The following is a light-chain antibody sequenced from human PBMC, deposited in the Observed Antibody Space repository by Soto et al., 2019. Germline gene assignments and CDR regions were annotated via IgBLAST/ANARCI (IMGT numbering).Light chain of an antibody. CDR2: WAS. CDR3: QQYFVPPYT. CDR1: QTILYGSANRNH. V-gene: IGKV4-1*01. Sequence: DVVMTQSPESLAVSLGERATINCKSSQTILYGSANRNHLNWYQQKPGQPPKLLIYWASTRESGVPDRFSGSGSGTDFTLTITSLQAEDVAVYYCQQYFVPPYTFGQGTKLAIK. J-gene: IGKJ2*01.